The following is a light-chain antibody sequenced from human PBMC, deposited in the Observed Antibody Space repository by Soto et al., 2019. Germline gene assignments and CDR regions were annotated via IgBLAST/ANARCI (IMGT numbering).Light chain of an antibody. CDR2: GAF. J-gene: IGKJ1*01. V-gene: IGKV3-20*01. CDR1: QSVSNSY. CDR3: QQYSTSPRT. Sequence: EIVLTQSPCTLSLSPGERATLYCKASQSVSNSYLAWYQQQPDQAPRLLIYGAFSRATDAPDRFSGSSSGTDFPLTIDRLAPEDSAVYYCQQYSTSPRTFGQGTKVEVK.